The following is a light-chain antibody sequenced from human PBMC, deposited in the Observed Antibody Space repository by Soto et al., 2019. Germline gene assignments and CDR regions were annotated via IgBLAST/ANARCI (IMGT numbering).Light chain of an antibody. V-gene: IGLV2-14*01. Sequence: QSVLTQPASVSGSPGQSITISCTGTNSDVGGYNFVSWYQQHPGKAPKLMIYDVSNRPSGVSNRFSGSKSGNTASLNISGLQAEDEADYYCSSYTSSSIPYVFGIGTKLTFL. J-gene: IGLJ1*01. CDR1: NSDVGGYNF. CDR2: DVS. CDR3: SSYTSSSIPYV.